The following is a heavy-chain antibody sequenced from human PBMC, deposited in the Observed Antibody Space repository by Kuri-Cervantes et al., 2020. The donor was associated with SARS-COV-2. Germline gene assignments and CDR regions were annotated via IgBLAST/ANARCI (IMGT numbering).Heavy chain of an antibody. D-gene: IGHD6-6*01. V-gene: IGHV1-2*02. J-gene: IGHJ3*02. CDR3: ARESIAARLGAFDI. CDR2: INPNSGGT. Sequence: ASVKVSCKASGYTFTGYYMHWVRQAPGQGLEWMGWINPNSGGTNYAQKFQGRVTMTRDTSISTAYMELSRLRSDDTAVYYCARESIAARLGAFDIWGQGTMVTVSS. CDR1: GYTFTGYY.